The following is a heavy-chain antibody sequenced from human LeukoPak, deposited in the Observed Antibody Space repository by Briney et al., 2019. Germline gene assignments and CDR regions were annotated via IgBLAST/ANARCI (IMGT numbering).Heavy chain of an antibody. V-gene: IGHV3-21*01. Sequence: PGGSLRLSCAASGFTFSSYSMTWVRQAPGKGLDWVSSMSSGGTYVYYADSVRGRFTISRDNAKNSLYLQMNSLRAEDTAVYYCARDRPTGASRLFVVQWGQGTLVSVSS. CDR2: MSSGGTYV. CDR1: GFTFSSYS. CDR3: ARDRPTGASRLFVVQ. D-gene: IGHD3-3*01. J-gene: IGHJ4*02.